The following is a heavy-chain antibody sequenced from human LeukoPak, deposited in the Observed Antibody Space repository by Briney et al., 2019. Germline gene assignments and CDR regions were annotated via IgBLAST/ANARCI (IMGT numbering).Heavy chain of an antibody. Sequence: GGSLRLSCAVSGFTLSNYGMSWVRQAPGKGLEWVAGISGSGGRTNYADSVKGRFTISRHNPKNTLYLQMNSLRVEDTAVYFCAKRGVVIRVILVGFHKEAYYFDSWGQGALVTVSS. J-gene: IGHJ4*02. V-gene: IGHV3-23*01. CDR1: GFTLSNYG. CDR3: AKRGVVIRVILVGFHKEAYYFDS. CDR2: ISGSGGRT. D-gene: IGHD3-22*01.